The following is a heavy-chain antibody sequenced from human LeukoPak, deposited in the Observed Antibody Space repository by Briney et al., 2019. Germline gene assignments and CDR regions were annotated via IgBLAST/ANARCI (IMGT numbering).Heavy chain of an antibody. CDR2: INHSGST. D-gene: IGHD1-7*01. J-gene: IGHJ5*02. Sequence: SETLSLTCTVSGASIYTSSSYWGWIRQPPGKGLEWIGEINHSGSTNYNPSLKSRVTISVDTSKNQFSLKLSSVTAADTAVYYCATHPKLELRGWFDPWGQGTLVTVSS. CDR1: GASIYTSSSY. CDR3: ATHPKLELRGWFDP. V-gene: IGHV4-39*07.